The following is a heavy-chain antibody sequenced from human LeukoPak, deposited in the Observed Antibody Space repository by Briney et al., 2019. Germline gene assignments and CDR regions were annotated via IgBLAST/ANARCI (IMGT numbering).Heavy chain of an antibody. D-gene: IGHD3-10*01. V-gene: IGHV3-30*02. CDR2: IRFDGSNT. CDR1: GFTFRLFG. J-gene: IGHJ4*02. Sequence: GGSLRLSCVASGFTFRLFGMHWVRQAPGKGLEWVSFIRFDGSNTYHADSVKGRFTSSRDNAKTTLYLQMNSLRDEDTAVYYCAGDLISGSGSLGYWGQGPLVTVSS. CDR3: AGDLISGSGSLGY.